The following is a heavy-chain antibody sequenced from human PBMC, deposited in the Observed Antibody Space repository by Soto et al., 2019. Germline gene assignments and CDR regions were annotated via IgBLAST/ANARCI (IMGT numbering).Heavy chain of an antibody. CDR3: ARDRDTYGHGFFDY. J-gene: IGHJ4*02. D-gene: IGHD3-10*01. CDR1: GFPFSDFY. V-gene: IGHV3-11*05. CDR2: ISSSSSYT. Sequence: PGGSLRLSCASSGFPFSDFYMTWIRQAPGKGLEWVSHISSSSSYTNYADSVKGRFTVSRDNDNNSLYLEMNNLRAEDTAVYFCARDRDTYGHGFFDYWGQGTLVTVSS.